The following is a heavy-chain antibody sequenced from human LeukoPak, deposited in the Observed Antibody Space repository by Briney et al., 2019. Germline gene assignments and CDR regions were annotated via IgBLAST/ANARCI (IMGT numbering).Heavy chain of an antibody. J-gene: IGHJ5*02. CDR3: ARREAAAGQYNWFDP. CDR2: IYPGDSDT. D-gene: IGHD6-13*01. CDR1: GSIFTSYW. Sequence: GESLKISCEGAGSIFTSYWIGWVRQLPGKGLEWMGIIYPGDSDTRYSPSFQGQVTISADKSISTAYLQWSSLKASDTAMYYCARREAAAGQYNWFDPWGQGTLVTVSS. V-gene: IGHV5-51*01.